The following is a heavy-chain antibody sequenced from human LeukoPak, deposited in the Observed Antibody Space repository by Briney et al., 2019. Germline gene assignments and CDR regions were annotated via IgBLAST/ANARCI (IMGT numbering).Heavy chain of an antibody. Sequence: SETLSLTCTVSGGSISSYYWSWIRQPPGKGLELIGYIHSSGSTYYNPSLTSRVTISVDMSNNMFSLKLASVTTADTAVYYCARKGEHYYDSGKLWPAWFDLWGQGTLVTVSS. V-gene: IGHV4-59*01. J-gene: IGHJ5*02. CDR3: ARKGEHYYDSGKLWPAWFDL. CDR1: GGSISSYY. CDR2: IHSSGST. D-gene: IGHD3-10*01.